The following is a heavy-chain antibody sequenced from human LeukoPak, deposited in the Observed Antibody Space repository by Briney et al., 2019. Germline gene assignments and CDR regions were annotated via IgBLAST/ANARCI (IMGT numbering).Heavy chain of an antibody. D-gene: IGHD6-19*01. Sequence: ASVKVSCKASGYTFTSYGISWVRQAPGQGLEWMGWISAYNGNTNYAQKLQGRGTMTTDTSTSTANMELRSLRSDDTAVYSCARDSAMDSSGRFDYWGQGTLVTVSS. J-gene: IGHJ4*02. V-gene: IGHV1-18*01. CDR2: ISAYNGNT. CDR1: GYTFTSYG. CDR3: ARDSAMDSSGRFDY.